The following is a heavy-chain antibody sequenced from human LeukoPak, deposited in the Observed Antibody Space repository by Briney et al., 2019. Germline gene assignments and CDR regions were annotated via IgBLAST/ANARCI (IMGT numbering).Heavy chain of an antibody. V-gene: IGHV4-31*03. Sequence: SQTLSLTCTVSRGSTTIGTTDSSSIRQHPGKGLEWIGYIYYSGSTYYNPSLKSRVTISVDTSKDQVSLKLRSVSAADTAGYYWARGLSAPSLRRNWVDPWGQGTLVTVSS. CDR1: RGSTTIGTTD. CDR2: IYYSGST. CDR3: ARGLSAPSLRRNWVDP. J-gene: IGHJ5*02. D-gene: IGHD1-14*01.